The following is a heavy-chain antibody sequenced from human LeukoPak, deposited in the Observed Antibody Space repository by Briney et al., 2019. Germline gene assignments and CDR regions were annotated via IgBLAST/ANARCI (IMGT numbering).Heavy chain of an antibody. CDR2: ISGSGDST. V-gene: IGHV3-23*01. CDR3: AIVIAVAGPATFY. Sequence: PGGSLRLSCAASGFTFGSYAMSWVRQAPGKGLEWVSSISGSGDSTYYADSVKGRSTISRDNSKNTLYLQMNSLRAEDTALYYCAIVIAVAGPATFYWGQGTLATVPS. J-gene: IGHJ4*02. CDR1: GFTFGSYA. D-gene: IGHD6-19*01.